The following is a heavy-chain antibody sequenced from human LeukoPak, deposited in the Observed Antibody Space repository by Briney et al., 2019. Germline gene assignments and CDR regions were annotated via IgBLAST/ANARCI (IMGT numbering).Heavy chain of an antibody. CDR1: GGSISSGGYY. CDR3: ARAAIAAAGTSPFDP. J-gene: IGHJ5*02. CDR2: IYHSGST. D-gene: IGHD6-13*01. V-gene: IGHV4-30-2*01. Sequence: SETLSLTCTVSGGSISSGGYYWSWIRQPPGKGLEWIGYIYHSGSTYYNPSLKSRVTISVDRSKNQFSLKLSSVTAADTAVYYCARAAIAAAGTSPFDPWGQGTLVTVSS.